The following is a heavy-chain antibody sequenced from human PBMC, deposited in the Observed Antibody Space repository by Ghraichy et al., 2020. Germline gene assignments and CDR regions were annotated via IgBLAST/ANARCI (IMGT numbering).Heavy chain of an antibody. Sequence: GGSLRLSCAASGFTFSSYEMTWVRQAPGKGLEWVSYINSIGGTMHYADSVKGRFTISRDNDKNSLYLQMNSLRAEDTAVYYCARDYANLFDYWGQGVLVTVSS. J-gene: IGHJ4*02. CDR2: INSIGGTM. CDR3: ARDYANLFDY. D-gene: IGHD4/OR15-4a*01. CDR1: GFTFSSYE. V-gene: IGHV3-48*03.